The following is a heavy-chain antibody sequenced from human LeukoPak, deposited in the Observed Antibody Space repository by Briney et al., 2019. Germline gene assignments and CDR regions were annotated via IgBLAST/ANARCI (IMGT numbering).Heavy chain of an antibody. J-gene: IGHJ4*02. V-gene: IGHV3-48*01. CDR2: ISSSSSTI. D-gene: IGHD1-26*01. CDR1: GFTFSSYS. Sequence: PGGSLRLSCAASGFTFSSYSMNWVRQAPGKGLEWVSYISSSSSTIYYPDSVKGRFTISRDNSKNTLYLQMNSLRAEDTAVYYCARDSGYSAFDYSFDYWGQGTLVTVSS. CDR3: ARDSGYSAFDYSFDY.